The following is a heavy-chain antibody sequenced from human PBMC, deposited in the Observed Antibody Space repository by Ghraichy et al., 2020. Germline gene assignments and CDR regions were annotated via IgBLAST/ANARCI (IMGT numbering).Heavy chain of an antibody. V-gene: IGHV3-7*01. CDR3: GSRSGYSSSWYSSSGWYFDY. Sequence: GESLNISCAASGFTFSSYWMSWVRQAPGKGLEWVATIKQDGSEKYYVDSVKGRFTISRDNAKNSLYLQMNSLRAEGTAVYYCGSRSGYSSSWYSSSGWYFDYWGQGTLVTVSS. D-gene: IGHD6-13*01. CDR1: GFTFSSYW. J-gene: IGHJ4*02. CDR2: IKQDGSEK.